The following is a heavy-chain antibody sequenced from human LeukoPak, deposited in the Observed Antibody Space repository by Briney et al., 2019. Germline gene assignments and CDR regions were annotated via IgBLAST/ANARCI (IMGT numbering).Heavy chain of an antibody. Sequence: GGSLRLSCAASGFTFSSYSMNWVRQAPGKGLEWVSYISSSSSTIYYADSVKGRFTISRDNAKNSLYLQMNSLRAEDTAVYYCAKDPYSGYDPYYFDYWGQGTLVTVSS. CDR1: GFTFSSYS. J-gene: IGHJ4*02. V-gene: IGHV3-48*01. CDR3: AKDPYSGYDPYYFDY. D-gene: IGHD5-12*01. CDR2: ISSSSSTI.